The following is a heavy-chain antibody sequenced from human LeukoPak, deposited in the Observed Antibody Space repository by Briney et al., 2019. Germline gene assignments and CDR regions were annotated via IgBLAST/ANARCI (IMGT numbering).Heavy chain of an antibody. V-gene: IGHV1-2*02. CDR3: ARAGPDIVVRPPKQNWFDP. D-gene: IGHD6-6*01. CDR2: INPNSGGT. Sequence: GASVKVSCKTSGYTFTDYYIHWMRQAPGQGLEWMGWINPNSGGTNYAQKFQGRVTMTRDTSISAAYMELSRLRSDDTAVYYCARAGPDIVVRPPKQNWFDPWGQGTLVTVSS. J-gene: IGHJ5*02. CDR1: GYTFTDYY.